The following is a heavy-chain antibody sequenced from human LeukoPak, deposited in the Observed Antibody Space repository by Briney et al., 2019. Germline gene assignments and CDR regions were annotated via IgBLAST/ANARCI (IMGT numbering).Heavy chain of an antibody. Sequence: GGSLRLSCAASGFTFSRYSMNWVRQAPGKGLEWVSSISSSSSDKHYAESVKGRFTLSRDNAKNSLYLQMNSLRAEDTAVYYCAKDRYDSRGSFDPWGQGTLVTVSS. J-gene: IGHJ5*02. D-gene: IGHD3-22*01. V-gene: IGHV3-21*01. CDR2: ISSSSSDK. CDR1: GFTFSRYS. CDR3: AKDRYDSRGSFDP.